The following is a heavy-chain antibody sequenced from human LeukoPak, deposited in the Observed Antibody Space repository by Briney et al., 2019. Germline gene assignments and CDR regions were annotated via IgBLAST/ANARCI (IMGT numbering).Heavy chain of an antibody. D-gene: IGHD5-18*01. CDR2: IRYDGSNK. J-gene: IGHJ4*02. CDR1: GFTFSSYG. V-gene: IGHV3-30*02. CDR3: AKDAGYSYGTDY. Sequence: GGSLRLSCAASGFTFSSYGMNWVRQAPGKGLEWVAFIRYDGSNKYYADSVKGRFTISRDNSKNTLYLQMNSLRAEDTAVYYCAKDAGYSYGTDYWGQGTLVTVSS.